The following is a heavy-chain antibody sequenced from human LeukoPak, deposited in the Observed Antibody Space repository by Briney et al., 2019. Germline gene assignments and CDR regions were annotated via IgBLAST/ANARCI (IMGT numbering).Heavy chain of an antibody. CDR2: ISSSSSYI. CDR1: GFTFSSYS. CDR3: ASALPYYDFWSGYYPYYMDV. Sequence: GGSLRLSCAASGFTFSSYSMNWVRQAPGKGLEWVSSISSSSSYIYYADSVKGRFTISRDNAKNSLYLQMNSLRAEDTAVYYCASALPYYDFWSGYYPYYMDVWGKGTTVTVSS. D-gene: IGHD3-3*01. V-gene: IGHV3-21*01. J-gene: IGHJ6*03.